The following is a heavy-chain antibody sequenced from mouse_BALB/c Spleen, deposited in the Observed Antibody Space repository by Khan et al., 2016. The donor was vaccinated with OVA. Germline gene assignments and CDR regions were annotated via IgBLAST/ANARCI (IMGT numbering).Heavy chain of an antibody. J-gene: IGHJ2*01. CDR1: GYTFTSYW. CDR2: INPSNGRT. Sequence: QVQLQQPGAELVKPGASVKLSCKASGYTFTSYWMHWVKPRPGQGLEWIGEINPSNGRTNYNEKFKSKATLTVDKSSRPAYMQLSSPTSEDSAFYYCARIITRDYWGQGTTLTVST. V-gene: IGHV1S81*02. D-gene: IGHD6-1*01. CDR3: ARIITRDY.